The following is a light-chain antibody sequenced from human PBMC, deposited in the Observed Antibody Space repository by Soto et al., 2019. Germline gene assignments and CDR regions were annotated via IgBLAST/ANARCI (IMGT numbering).Light chain of an antibody. V-gene: IGLV2-23*01. Sequence: QSALTQPASVSGSPGQSITISCTGSSSDVGTYDLVSWYQHHPGAPPKLMIYEATRRPSGISNRFSGSKSGNTASLTISGLQAEDEADYSCCSFAGSNSWVFGGGTKLTVL. CDR1: SSDVGTYDL. J-gene: IGLJ3*02. CDR2: EAT. CDR3: CSFAGSNSWV.